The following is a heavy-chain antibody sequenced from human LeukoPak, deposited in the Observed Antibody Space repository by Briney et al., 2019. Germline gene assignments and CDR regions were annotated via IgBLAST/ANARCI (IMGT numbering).Heavy chain of an antibody. J-gene: IGHJ3*02. D-gene: IGHD1-26*01. V-gene: IGHV1-2*02. CDR1: GYTFTGYY. CDR2: INPKSGGT. CDR3: ARESPIVGGNGGAFDI. Sequence: ASVKVSCKASGYTFTGYYMHWVRQAPGQGLEWMGWINPKSGGTNYAEKFQGRVTMTRDMSTSTVYMELSSLRSEDTAVYYCARESPIVGGNGGAFDIWGQGTMVTVSS.